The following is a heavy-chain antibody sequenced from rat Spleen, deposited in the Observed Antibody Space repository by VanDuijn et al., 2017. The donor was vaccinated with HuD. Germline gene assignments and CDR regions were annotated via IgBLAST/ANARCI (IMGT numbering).Heavy chain of an antibody. V-gene: IGHV2-13*01. Sequence: QVQLRESGPGLVQPSQTLSRTCTVSGFSLSNYGAIWVRQPPGKGLEWMGVIGGNGSPNYNSALKSRLSISRDTSKSQVYLKMSSLQTEDTATYYCARGLAPFAYWGQGTLVTVSS. D-gene: IGHD1-6*01. CDR2: IGGNGSP. CDR3: ARGLAPFAY. CDR1: GFSLSNYG. J-gene: IGHJ3*01.